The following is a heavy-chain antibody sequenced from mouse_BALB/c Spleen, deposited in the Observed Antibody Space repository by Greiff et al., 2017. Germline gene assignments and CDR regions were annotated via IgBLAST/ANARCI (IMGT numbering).Heavy chain of an antibody. V-gene: IGHV5-6-5*01. CDR1: GFTFSSYA. Sequence: EVQVVESGGGLVKPGGSLKLSCAASGFTFSSYAMSWVRQTPEKRLEWVASISSGGSTYYPDSVKGRFTISRDNARNILYLQMSSLRSEDTAMYYCATLLRPYFDYWGQGTTLTVSS. D-gene: IGHD1-2*01. CDR3: ATLLRPYFDY. CDR2: ISSGGST. J-gene: IGHJ2*01.